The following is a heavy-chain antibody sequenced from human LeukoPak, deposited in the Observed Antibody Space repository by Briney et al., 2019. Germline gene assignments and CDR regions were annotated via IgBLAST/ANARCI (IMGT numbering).Heavy chain of an antibody. CDR2: IRYDGNNK. J-gene: IGHJ4*02. CDR3: AKELGSITAASLDH. V-gene: IGHV3-30*02. CDR1: GFTFSSYG. D-gene: IGHD6-13*01. Sequence: PGWSLRLSCAASGFTFSSYGMHWVRQAPGKGLEWVTFIRYDGNNKYYADSVQGRFAISRENHKNTLYLQINTLRAEDTAVYYCAKELGSITAASLDHWGQGTLVTVSS.